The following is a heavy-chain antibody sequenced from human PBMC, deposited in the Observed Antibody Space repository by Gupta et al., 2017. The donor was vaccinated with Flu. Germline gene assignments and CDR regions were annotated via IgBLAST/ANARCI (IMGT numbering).Heavy chain of an antibody. D-gene: IGHD2-2*01. V-gene: IGHV4-61*02. CDR3: ARGFRYCSSTSCPTPDWFDP. CDR2: SYTSGSS. J-gene: IGHJ5*02. Sequence: GRSYTSGSSNYNPSLKSRVTISVDTSTNQFSLKLSSVTAADTAVYYCARGFRYCSSTSCPTPDWFDPWGQGTLVTVSS.